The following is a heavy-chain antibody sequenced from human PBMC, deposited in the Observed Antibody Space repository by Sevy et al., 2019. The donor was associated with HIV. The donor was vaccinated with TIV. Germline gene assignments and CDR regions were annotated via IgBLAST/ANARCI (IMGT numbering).Heavy chain of an antibody. CDR3: ARCPGHYYIDY. CDR2: IGTAAGAT. J-gene: IGHJ4*02. CDR1: GFTFNTYS. D-gene: IGHD3-10*01. V-gene: IGHV3-48*02. Sequence: GGSLRLSCAASGFTFNTYSLIWVRQTPGKGLEWLSFIGTAAGATYYADSVKGQFTMSRDKAKNYLYLQMNSLRDEDTALYYCARCPGHYYIDYWGQGTLVTVSS.